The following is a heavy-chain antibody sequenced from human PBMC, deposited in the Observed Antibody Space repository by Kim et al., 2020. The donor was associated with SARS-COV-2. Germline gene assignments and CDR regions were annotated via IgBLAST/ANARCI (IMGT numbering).Heavy chain of an antibody. Sequence: ASVKVSCKASGYTFTAYYMHWVRQAPGQGLEWMGWINPNSGGTNYAQKFQGRVTMTRDTSISTAYMELSRLRSDDTAVYYCARRRLSMDYYYGMDVWGQGTTVTVSS. D-gene: IGHD3-10*01. J-gene: IGHJ6*02. CDR2: INPNSGGT. CDR3: ARRRLSMDYYYGMDV. V-gene: IGHV1-2*02. CDR1: GYTFTAYY.